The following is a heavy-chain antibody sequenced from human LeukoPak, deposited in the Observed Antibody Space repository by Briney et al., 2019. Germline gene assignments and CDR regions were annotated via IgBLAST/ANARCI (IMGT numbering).Heavy chain of an antibody. CDR2: IYSGGDT. Sequence: GGSLRLSCAASGFIVSSNYMTWVRQAPGKGLEWLSVIYSGGDTYYADSVKGRFTISRDNSKNTLYLQMNSLRAEDTAVYYCARRSGEGYFDCWGQGTLVTVSS. CDR3: ARRSGEGYFDC. D-gene: IGHD1-26*01. V-gene: IGHV3-66*01. CDR1: GFIVSSNY. J-gene: IGHJ4*02.